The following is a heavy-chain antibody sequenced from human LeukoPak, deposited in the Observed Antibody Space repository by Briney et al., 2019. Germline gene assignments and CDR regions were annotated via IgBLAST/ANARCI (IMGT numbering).Heavy chain of an antibody. J-gene: IGHJ4*02. Sequence: SETLSLTCTVSGGSVSSGSYYWSWIRQPPGKGLEWIGYIYYSGSTNYNPSLKSRVTISVDTSKNQFSLKLSSVTAADTAVYYCARVSGGIFGSFDYWGQGTLGTVSS. D-gene: IGHD3-3*01. CDR2: IYYSGST. CDR3: ARVSGGIFGSFDY. V-gene: IGHV4-61*01. CDR1: GGSVSSGSYY.